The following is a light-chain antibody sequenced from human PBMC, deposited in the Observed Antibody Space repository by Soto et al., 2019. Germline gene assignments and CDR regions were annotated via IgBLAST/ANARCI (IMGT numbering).Light chain of an antibody. CDR3: QHYNSYSEA. Sequence: DIPMTQSPSTRSGSVGDGVTIACRASQTISSWLAWYQQKPGKAPKLLIYKASTLKSGVPSRFSGSGSGTEFTLTISSLQPDDFATYYCQHYNSYSEAFGQGTKVDIK. V-gene: IGKV1-5*03. J-gene: IGKJ1*01. CDR1: QTISSW. CDR2: KAS.